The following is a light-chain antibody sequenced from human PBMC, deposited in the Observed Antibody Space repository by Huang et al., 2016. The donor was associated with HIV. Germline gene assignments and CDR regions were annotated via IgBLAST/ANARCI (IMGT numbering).Light chain of an antibody. Sequence: EIVLTQSPATLSLSPGGRGDISSRASQNVTNDDLAWYQQKSGQAPRLLIYGSSGRATGVPGRFGGRGSGAEFILTIDRLEPEDFASYYCQQYSVSPWTFGPGTKLEVK. CDR2: GSS. CDR1: QNVTNDD. J-gene: IGKJ1*01. V-gene: IGKV3-20*01. CDR3: QQYSVSPWT.